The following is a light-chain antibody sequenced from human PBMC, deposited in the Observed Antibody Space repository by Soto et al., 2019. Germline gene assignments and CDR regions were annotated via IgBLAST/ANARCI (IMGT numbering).Light chain of an antibody. CDR2: GAS. CDR1: QSVSSSY. Sequence: ESVLTQSPGTLSFSPGERATLSCRASQSVSSSYLAWYQQKPGQAPRLLTYGASSRATAIPDRFSGSGSGTDFTFTISRLEPEDFAVYYCHQYDNSPLTFGGGTKVEIK. J-gene: IGKJ4*01. CDR3: HQYDNSPLT. V-gene: IGKV3-20*01.